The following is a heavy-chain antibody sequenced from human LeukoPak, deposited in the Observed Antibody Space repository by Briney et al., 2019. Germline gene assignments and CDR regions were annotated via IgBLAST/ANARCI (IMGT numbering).Heavy chain of an antibody. CDR2: ISAYNGNT. J-gene: IGHJ3*02. CDR3: ARDRGYYDSSGCYYGAFDI. V-gene: IGHV1-18*01. CDR1: GYTFTSYG. D-gene: IGHD3-22*01. Sequence: ASVKVSCKASGYTFTSYGISWVRQAPGQGLEWMGWISAYNGNTNYAQKLQGRVTMTTDTSTSTAYMELRSLRSDDTAVYYCARDRGYYDSSGCYYGAFDIWGQGTMVTVSS.